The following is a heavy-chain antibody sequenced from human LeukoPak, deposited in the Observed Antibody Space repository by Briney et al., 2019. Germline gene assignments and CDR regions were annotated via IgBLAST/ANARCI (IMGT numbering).Heavy chain of an antibody. CDR1: GFTFSSYA. D-gene: IGHD3-22*01. Sequence: GGSLRLSCAASGFTFSSYAMTWVRQAPGKGLEWVSAIRSNGGTTGYADSVKGRFTISRDNFKNTLYLQMDSLRPEDTAVYYCVKTFPPDYYDTSGFFPCYFDFWGHGTLVTVSS. CDR3: VKTFPPDYYDTSGFFPCYFDF. V-gene: IGHV3-23*01. J-gene: IGHJ4*01. CDR2: IRSNGGTT.